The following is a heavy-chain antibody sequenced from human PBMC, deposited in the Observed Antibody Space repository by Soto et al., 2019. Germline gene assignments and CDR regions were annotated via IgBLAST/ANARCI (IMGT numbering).Heavy chain of an antibody. CDR1: GFTFSSYS. J-gene: IGHJ6*02. V-gene: IGHV3-48*01. D-gene: IGHD2-15*01. Sequence: EVQLVESGGGLVQPGGSLRLSCAASGFTFSSYSMNWVRQAPGKGLEWVSYMSSSSSTIDYADSVKGRFTISRDNAKNSLYLQMNSLRAEDTAVYYCARGGSTRMDVWGQGTTVTVSS. CDR2: MSSSSSTI. CDR3: ARGGSTRMDV.